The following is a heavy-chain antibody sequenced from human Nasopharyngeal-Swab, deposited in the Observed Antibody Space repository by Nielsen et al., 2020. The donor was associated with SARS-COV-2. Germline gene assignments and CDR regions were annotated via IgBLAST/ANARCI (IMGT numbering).Heavy chain of an antibody. CDR2: INHSGST. J-gene: IGHJ4*02. CDR1: GGSFSGYS. CDR3: ARDQGLQFDH. D-gene: IGHD4-11*01. V-gene: IGHV4-34*01. Sequence: SETLSLTCAVYGGSFSGYSWTWIRQPPGRGLEWIGEINHSGSTKYNPSLKSRVTISIDTSKNQFSLKLTSVTAADTAVYYCARDQGLQFDHWGQGTLVTVSS.